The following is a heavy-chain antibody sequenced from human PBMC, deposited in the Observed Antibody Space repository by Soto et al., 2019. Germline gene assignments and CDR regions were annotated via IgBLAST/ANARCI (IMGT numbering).Heavy chain of an antibody. CDR2: ISAYNGNT. CDR3: AWGSSYGYYGMDV. CDR1: GYTFTNYG. Sequence: ASVKVSCKASGYTFTNYGISWVRQAPGQGLEWMGWISAYNGNTNYAQKLQGRVTMATDTSASTGYMELRSLRSDNTAVYYGAWGSSYGYYGMDVWGQGTTVTVSS. D-gene: IGHD3-16*01. V-gene: IGHV1-18*04. J-gene: IGHJ6*02.